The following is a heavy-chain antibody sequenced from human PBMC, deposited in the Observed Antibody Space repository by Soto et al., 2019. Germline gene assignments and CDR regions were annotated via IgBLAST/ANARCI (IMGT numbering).Heavy chain of an antibody. J-gene: IGHJ1*01. CDR2: IIPILGIA. CDR1: GGTFSSYT. CDR3: KSSPTNVDIVATEYFQH. V-gene: IGHV1-69*02. D-gene: IGHD5-12*01. Sequence: ASVKVSCKASGGTFSSYTINWVRQAPGQGLEWMGRIIPILGIANYAQKFQGRVTITADKSTSTAYMELSSLRSEDTAVYYCKSSPTNVDIVATEYFQHWGQGTLVTVSS.